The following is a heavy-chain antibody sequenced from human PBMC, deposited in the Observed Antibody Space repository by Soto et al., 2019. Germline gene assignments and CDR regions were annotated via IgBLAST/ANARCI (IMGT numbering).Heavy chain of an antibody. CDR2: INPSGGST. V-gene: IGHV1-46*01. J-gene: IGHJ5*02. CDR1: GYTFTSYY. D-gene: IGHD6-6*01. CDR3: ARDSGIAARPFSGWFDP. Sequence: ASVKVSCKASGYTFTSYYMHWVRQAPGQGLEWMGIINPSGGSTSYAQKFQGRVTMTRDTSTSTVYMELSSLRSEDTAVYYCARDSGIAARPFSGWFDPWGQGTLVTVSS.